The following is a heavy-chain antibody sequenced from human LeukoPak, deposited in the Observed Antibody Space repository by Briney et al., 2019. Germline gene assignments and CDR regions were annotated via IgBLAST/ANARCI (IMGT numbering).Heavy chain of an antibody. J-gene: IGHJ4*02. CDR2: IYPGDSDT. V-gene: IGHV5-51*03. CDR1: GYSFTSYW. Sequence: KPGESLKISCKGSGYSFTSYWIGWVRQVPGKGLEWMGIIYPGDSDTRYSPSFQGQVTISADKSISTAYLQWSSLKASDTAIYYCARLSGYSSGWYAACLDYWGQGTLVTVSS. CDR3: ARLSGYSSGWYAACLDY. D-gene: IGHD6-19*01.